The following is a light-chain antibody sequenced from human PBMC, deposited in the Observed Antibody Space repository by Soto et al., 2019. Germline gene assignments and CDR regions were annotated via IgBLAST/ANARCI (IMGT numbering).Light chain of an antibody. V-gene: IGKV1-39*01. CDR3: QQSYSRPRT. Sequence: DIQMTQSKSSLSASLGDRVTITCRASQSISSYLNWYQQKPGKAPKLLIYAASSLQSGVPSRFSGSGSGTDFTLTITSLHPEDFATYFCQQSYSRPRTSGQGTK. J-gene: IGKJ1*01. CDR2: AAS. CDR1: QSISSY.